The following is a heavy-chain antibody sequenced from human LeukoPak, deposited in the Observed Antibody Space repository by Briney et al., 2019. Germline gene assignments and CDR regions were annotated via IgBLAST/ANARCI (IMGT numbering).Heavy chain of an antibody. J-gene: IGHJ4*02. Sequence: ASVKVSCKASGYTFTGYYMHWVRQAPGQGLEWMGWINPNSGGTNYAQKFQGRVTMTRDTSISTAYMELSSLRSEDTAVYYCASSGGSWYWGIDYWGQGTLVTVSS. CDR2: INPNSGGT. V-gene: IGHV1-2*02. D-gene: IGHD6-13*01. CDR3: ASSGGSWYWGIDY. CDR1: GYTFTGYY.